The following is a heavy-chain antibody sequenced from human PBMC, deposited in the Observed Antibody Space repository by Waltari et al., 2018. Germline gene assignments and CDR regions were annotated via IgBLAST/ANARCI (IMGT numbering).Heavy chain of an antibody. V-gene: IGHV3-53*01. CDR1: GFPVRSNY. J-gene: IGHJ4*02. CDR3: ARDQSPYCSGGSCYSAHHY. Sequence: EVQLVESGGGLIQPGGSLRLSCAASGFPVRSNYISWVRQASGKGLEWVSVIYSGGSTYYADSVKGRFTISRDNSKNTLYLQMNSLRAEDTAVYYCARDQSPYCSGGSCYSAHHYWGQGTLVTVSS. D-gene: IGHD2-15*01. CDR2: IYSGGST.